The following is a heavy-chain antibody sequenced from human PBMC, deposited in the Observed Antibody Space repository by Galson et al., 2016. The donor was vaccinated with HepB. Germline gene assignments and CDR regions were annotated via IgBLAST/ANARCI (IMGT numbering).Heavy chain of an antibody. CDR2: IGRSGNSI. D-gene: IGHD2-15*01. Sequence: SLRLSCAASEFNLSTYNMNWVRQAPGKGLEWVSSIGRSGNSISYADSVKGRFTISKDDAKNSLYLHMNSLRAEDTAVYYCARDRCSGGSCYFYYFDHWGQGILVTVSS. J-gene: IGHJ4*02. CDR1: EFNLSTYN. CDR3: ARDRCSGGSCYFYYFDH. V-gene: IGHV3-21*01.